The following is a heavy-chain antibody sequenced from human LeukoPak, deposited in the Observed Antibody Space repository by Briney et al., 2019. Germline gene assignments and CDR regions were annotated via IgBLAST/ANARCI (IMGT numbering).Heavy chain of an antibody. CDR1: GFTFRDFW. V-gene: IGHV3-7*01. Sequence: PGGSLRLSCAASGFTFRDFWMSWMRQAPGEGLEWVANIKYDGDEEYYVDSVKGRFTISRDNAKNSLYLQLNSLRVEDTAVYYCRSGGAAPGAFDNWGQGTLVTVSP. D-gene: IGHD6-13*01. J-gene: IGHJ4*02. CDR2: IKYDGDEE. CDR3: RSGGAAPGAFDN.